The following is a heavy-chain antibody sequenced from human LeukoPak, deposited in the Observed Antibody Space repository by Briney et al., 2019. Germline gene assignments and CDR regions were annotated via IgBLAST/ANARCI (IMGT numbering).Heavy chain of an antibody. Sequence: GGSLRLSCAASGFTFDDYAMHWVRQAPGKGLEWVSGISWNSGSIGYADSVKGRFTIFGDNAKNSLYLQMNSLRAEDMAVYYCATGRSCSTCYLPDYWGQGTLVTVSS. J-gene: IGHJ4*02. CDR3: ATGRSCSTCYLPDY. CDR1: GFTFDDYA. D-gene: IGHD2-2*01. V-gene: IGHV3-9*03. CDR2: ISWNSGSI.